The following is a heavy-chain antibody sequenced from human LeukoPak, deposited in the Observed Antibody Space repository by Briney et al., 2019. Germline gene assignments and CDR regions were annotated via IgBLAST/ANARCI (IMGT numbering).Heavy chain of an antibody. J-gene: IGHJ4*02. CDR2: INPSGGST. V-gene: IGHV1-46*04. D-gene: IGHD3-22*01. Sequence: GASVKVSCKVSGYTFTSYHMHWVRQAPGQGLEWMGLINPSGGSTYYADSVKGRFTISRDNSKNTLYLQMNSLRAEDTAVYYCAKRFYYDSSGYSFDYWGQGTLVTVSS. CDR3: AKRFYYDSSGYSFDY. CDR1: GYTFTSYH.